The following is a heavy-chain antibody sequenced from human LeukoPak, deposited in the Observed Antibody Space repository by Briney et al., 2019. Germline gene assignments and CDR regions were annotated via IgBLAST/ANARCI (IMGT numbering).Heavy chain of an antibody. J-gene: IGHJ4*02. CDR1: GDSISTSSYY. Sequence: SETLSLTCTVSGDSISTSSYYWGWIRQPPGKGLEWIGSVSYSGSTYYNPSLKSRVTISVDTSKNQFSLKLSSVTAADTAVYYCARRRSRLVVAATEFDYWGQGTLVTVSS. D-gene: IGHD2-15*01. V-gene: IGHV4-39*07. CDR2: VSYSGST. CDR3: ARRRSRLVVAATEFDY.